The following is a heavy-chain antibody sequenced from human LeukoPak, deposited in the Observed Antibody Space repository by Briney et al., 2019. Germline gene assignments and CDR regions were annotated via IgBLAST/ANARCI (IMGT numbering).Heavy chain of an antibody. Sequence: GGSLRLSCAASGFTFNSYAMHWVRQAPGKGLEWVAVISYDGSNKYYADSVKGRFTISRDNSKNTLYLQMNSLRAEDTAVYYCARVSGSWGQGTLVTVSS. V-gene: IGHV3-30-3*01. CDR3: ARVSGS. CDR1: GFTFNSYA. J-gene: IGHJ4*02. CDR2: ISYDGSNK. D-gene: IGHD3-10*01.